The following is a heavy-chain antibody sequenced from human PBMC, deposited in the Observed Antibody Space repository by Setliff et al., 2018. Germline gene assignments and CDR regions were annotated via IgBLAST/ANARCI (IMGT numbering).Heavy chain of an antibody. CDR1: GHTFTGYY. J-gene: IGHJ3*02. D-gene: IGHD3-3*01. V-gene: IGHV1-2*06. Sequence: ASVKVSCKASGHTFTGYYMYWVRQAPGQGLEWMGRINPSSGATIYAQKFQGRVTITADKSTSTAYMELSSLRSEDTAVYYCAISTIFGVVSPTPDAFDIWGQGTMVTVSS. CDR2: INPSSGAT. CDR3: AISTIFGVVSPTPDAFDI.